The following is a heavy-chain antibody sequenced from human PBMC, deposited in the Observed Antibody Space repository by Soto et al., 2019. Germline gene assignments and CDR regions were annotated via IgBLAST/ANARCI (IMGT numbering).Heavy chain of an antibody. V-gene: IGHV3-48*01. J-gene: IGHJ6*03. CDR2: ISSSSSTI. CDR1: GFTFSSYS. CDR3: ARARTDSGRLNYYYYYYMDV. D-gene: IGHD5-12*01. Sequence: HPGGSLRLSCAASGFTFSSYSMNWVRQAPGKGLEWVSYISSSSSTIYYADSVKGRFTISRDNAKNSLYLQMNSLRAEDTAVYYCARARTDSGRLNYYYYYYMDVWGKGTTVTVSS.